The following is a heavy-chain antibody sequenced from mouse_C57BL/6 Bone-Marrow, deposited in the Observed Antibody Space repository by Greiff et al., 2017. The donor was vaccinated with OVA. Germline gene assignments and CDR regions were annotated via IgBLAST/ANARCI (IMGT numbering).Heavy chain of an antibody. J-gene: IGHJ3*01. CDR2: ISDGGSYT. V-gene: IGHV5-4*03. CDR1: GFTFSSYA. Sequence: EVKLMESGGGLVKPGGSLKLSCAASGFTFSSYAMSWVRQTPEKRLEWVATISDGGSYTYYPDNVKGRFTISRDNAKNNLYLQMSHLKSADTAMYYCARWLREVPWFAYWGQGTLVTVSA. D-gene: IGHD2-2*01. CDR3: ARWLREVPWFAY.